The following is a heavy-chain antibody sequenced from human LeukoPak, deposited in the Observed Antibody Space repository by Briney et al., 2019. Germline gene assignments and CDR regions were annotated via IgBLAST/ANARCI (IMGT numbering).Heavy chain of an antibody. J-gene: IGHJ3*02. CDR1: GFTFSSYW. V-gene: IGHV3-7*01. Sequence: GGSLRLSCAASGFTFSSYWMSWVRQAPGKGLEWVANIKQDGSEKYYVDSVKGRFTISRDNAKNSLYLQMNSLRAEDTAVYYCARDRRLVTYSSSGYGAFDIWGQGTMVTVSS. CDR2: IKQDGSEK. CDR3: ARDRRLVTYSSSGYGAFDI. D-gene: IGHD6-13*01.